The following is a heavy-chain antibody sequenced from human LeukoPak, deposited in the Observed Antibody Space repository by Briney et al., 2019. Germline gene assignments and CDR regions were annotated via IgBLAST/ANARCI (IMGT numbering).Heavy chain of an antibody. CDR3: ARAVNGIAARQPFDY. J-gene: IGHJ4*02. D-gene: IGHD6-6*01. V-gene: IGHV4-59*01. CDR2: IYYSGST. CDR1: GGSISSYY. Sequence: SETLSLTCTVSGGSISSYYWSWIRQPPGKGLEWIGYIYYSGSTNYNPSLKSRVTISVDTSKNQFSLKLSSVTAADTAVYYRARAVNGIAARQPFDYWGQGTLVTVSS.